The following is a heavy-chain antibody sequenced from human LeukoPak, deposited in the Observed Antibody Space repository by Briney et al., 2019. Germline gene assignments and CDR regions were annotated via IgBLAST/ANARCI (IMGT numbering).Heavy chain of an antibody. CDR3: ARDRYYDSSGYYYSYYWYFDL. V-gene: IGHV1-69*04. J-gene: IGHJ2*01. CDR1: GGTFSSYA. CDR2: INPILGIA. D-gene: IGHD3-22*01. Sequence: ASVKVSCKASGGTFSSYAISWVRQAPGQGLEWMGRINPILGIANYAQKFQGRVTITADKSTSTAYMELSSLRSEDTAVYYCARDRYYDSSGYYYSYYWYFDLWGRGTLVTVSS.